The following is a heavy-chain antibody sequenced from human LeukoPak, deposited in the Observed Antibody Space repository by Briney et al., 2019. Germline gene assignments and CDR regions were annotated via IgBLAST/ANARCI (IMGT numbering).Heavy chain of an antibody. V-gene: IGHV3-33*06. J-gene: IGHJ3*02. D-gene: IGHD1-14*01. CDR3: AKRTGESNAFDI. CDR2: IWYDGSHK. Sequence: PGRSLRLPCAASGFTFRRYGMHWVRQAPGKGLEWVADIWYDGSHKFYADSVKGRFTIYRDNSKNTLYAQMNSLRREDTAVYYCAKRTGESNAFDIWGQGTMVTVSS. CDR1: GFTFRRYG.